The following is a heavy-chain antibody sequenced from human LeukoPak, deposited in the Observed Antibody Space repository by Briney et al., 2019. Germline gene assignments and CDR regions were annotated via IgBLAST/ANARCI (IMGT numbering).Heavy chain of an antibody. D-gene: IGHD3-9*01. CDR1: GFTFDDYA. CDR3: AKGGRYFDWLLDYFDY. Sequence: GGSLRLSCAAPGFTFDDYAMHWVRQAPGKGLEWVSGISWNSGSIGYADSVKGRFTISRDNAKNSLCLQMNSLRAEDTALYYCAKGGRYFDWLLDYFDYWGQGTLVTVSS. J-gene: IGHJ4*02. CDR2: ISWNSGSI. V-gene: IGHV3-9*01.